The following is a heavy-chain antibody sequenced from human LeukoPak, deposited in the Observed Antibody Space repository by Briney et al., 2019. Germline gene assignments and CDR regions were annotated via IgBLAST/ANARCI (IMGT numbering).Heavy chain of an antibody. CDR1: GFTFSTYW. J-gene: IGHJ4*02. CDR2: IKSDGST. Sequence: GGSLRLSCAASGFTFSTYWMHWVRQAPGKGLVWVSRIKSDGSTNYADSVKGRFTISRDNAKNTVSLQMNSLRPEDTGVYYCARVAPGHDIGRGYFDYWGQGTLVTVSS. D-gene: IGHD2-21*01. CDR3: ARVAPGHDIGRGYFDY. V-gene: IGHV3-74*01.